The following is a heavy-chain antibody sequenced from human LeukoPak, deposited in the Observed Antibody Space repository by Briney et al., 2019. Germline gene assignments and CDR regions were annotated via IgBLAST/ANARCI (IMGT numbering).Heavy chain of an antibody. J-gene: IGHJ4*02. Sequence: GGPLRLSCAASGFTVSSNYMSWVRQAPGKGLEWVSVIYSGGSTYYADSVKGRFTISRDNSKNTLYLQMNSLRAEDTAVYYCAREDVCSRGSCHPKGDYWGQGTLVTVSS. CDR2: IYSGGST. V-gene: IGHV3-66*01. CDR3: AREDVCSRGSCHPKGDY. CDR1: GFTVSSNY. D-gene: IGHD2-15*01.